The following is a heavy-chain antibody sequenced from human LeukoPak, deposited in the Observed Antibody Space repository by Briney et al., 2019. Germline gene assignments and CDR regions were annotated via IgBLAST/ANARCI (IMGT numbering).Heavy chain of an antibody. Sequence: GGSLRLSCVASGFTFGNKAMGWVRQAPGMGLEWVTSTTQSGESSGYADSVKGRFTISRDNSKNTLFLQMDSLRVEDTAIYYCARESGGDWGYFDDWGQGTLVAVSS. CDR1: GFTFGNKA. CDR2: TTQSGESS. V-gene: IGHV3-23*01. CDR3: ARESGGDWGYFDD. D-gene: IGHD2-21*02. J-gene: IGHJ4*02.